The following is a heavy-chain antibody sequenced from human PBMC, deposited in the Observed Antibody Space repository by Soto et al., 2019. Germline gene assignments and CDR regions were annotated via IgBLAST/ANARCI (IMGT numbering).Heavy chain of an antibody. CDR1: GDCISSSSYY. V-gene: IGHV4-39*01. CDR2: TYYSGST. J-gene: IGHJ4*02. D-gene: IGHD3-10*01. Sequence: PSETLSLTCTVSGDCISSSSYYWGRIRQPPGKGLEWIGSTYYSGSTYCNPSLKSRVAISVDTSKNKFSLKLSSVSAADTDVYYSASYGCPHFDYWGQVTLVSVS. CDR3: ASYGCPHFDY.